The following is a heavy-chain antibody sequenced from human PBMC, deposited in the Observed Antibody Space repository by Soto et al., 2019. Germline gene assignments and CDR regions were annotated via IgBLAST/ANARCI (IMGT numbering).Heavy chain of an antibody. Sequence: ASVKVSCKASGYTFTTYAVHWVRQAPGQRLEWMGWINAGSGNTKYSQNFQGRVTISRDTSTSTAYMELRSLRSDDTAVYYCARSIGELLTLYFDYWGQGTLVTVSS. CDR3: ARSIGELLTLYFDY. J-gene: IGHJ4*02. CDR2: INAGSGNT. D-gene: IGHD3-10*01. CDR1: GYTFTTYA. V-gene: IGHV1-3*01.